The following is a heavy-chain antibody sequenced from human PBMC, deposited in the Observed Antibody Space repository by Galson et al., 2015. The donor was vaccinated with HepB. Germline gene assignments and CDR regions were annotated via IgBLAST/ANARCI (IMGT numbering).Heavy chain of an antibody. D-gene: IGHD6-19*01. V-gene: IGHV3-23*01. J-gene: IGHJ4*02. CDR1: GFTFSSYA. Sequence: SLRLSCAASGFTFSSYAMTWVRQAPGEGLEWVSSIINTGVGTYYAASVKGRFTISRDNFNNTLYLQMNSLRAEDTAVYYCAKVRSGWYFDYWGQGALVTVSS. CDR2: IINTGVGT. CDR3: AKVRSGWYFDY.